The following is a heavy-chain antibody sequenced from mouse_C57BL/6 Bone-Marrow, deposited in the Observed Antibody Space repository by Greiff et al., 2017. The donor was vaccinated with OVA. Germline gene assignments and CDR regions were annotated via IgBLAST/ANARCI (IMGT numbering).Heavy chain of an antibody. D-gene: IGHD2-1*01. J-gene: IGHJ2*01. CDR1: GYTFTDYY. Sequence: EVQLQQSGPELVKPGASVKISCKASGYTFTDYYMNWVKQSHGKSLEWIGDINPNNGGTSYNQKFKGKATLTVDKSSSTAYMELRSLTSEDSAVYYCARRIYGNYFDYWGKGTTLTVSS. CDR2: INPNNGGT. CDR3: ARRIYGNYFDY. V-gene: IGHV1-26*01.